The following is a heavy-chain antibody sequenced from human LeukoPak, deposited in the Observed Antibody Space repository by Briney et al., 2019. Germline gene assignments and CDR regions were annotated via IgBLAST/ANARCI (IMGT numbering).Heavy chain of an antibody. CDR2: MYSGGDT. D-gene: IGHD6-13*01. CDR1: GFTVSDDY. CDR3: ARDAPQVPAAGVLAS. V-gene: IGHV3-53*01. Sequence: GGSLRLSCAASGFTVSDDYMSWVRQAPGKGLEWVSVMYSGGDTYYADSVKGRFTFSRDISKNTLYLQMNGLRTEDTAMYYCARDAPQVPAAGVLASWGQGTLVTVSS. J-gene: IGHJ5*02.